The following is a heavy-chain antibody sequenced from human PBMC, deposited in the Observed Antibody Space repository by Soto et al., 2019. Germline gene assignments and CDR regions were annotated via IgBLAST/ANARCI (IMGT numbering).Heavy chain of an antibody. CDR3: ARDRAYDSSGYYLPENWFDP. Sequence: SVKVSCKASGGTFSSYAISGVRQAPGQGLEWMGGIIPIFGTANYAQKFQGRVTITADESTSTAYMELSSLRSEDTAVYYCARDRAYDSSGYYLPENWFDPWGQGALVTVSS. D-gene: IGHD3-22*01. J-gene: IGHJ5*02. CDR2: IIPIFGTA. V-gene: IGHV1-69*13. CDR1: GGTFSSYA.